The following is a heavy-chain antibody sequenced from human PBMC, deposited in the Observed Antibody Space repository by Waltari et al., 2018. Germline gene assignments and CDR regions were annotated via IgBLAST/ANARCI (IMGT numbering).Heavy chain of an antibody. V-gene: IGHV4-61*02. CDR3: AREVTKVELGRRLPHFFDS. CDR2: FYSSEYI. CDR1: GYSITSNSFY. J-gene: IGHJ4*02. Sequence: QVQLQESGPGLVKPSQTLSLTFTVSGYSITSNSFYWIWVRQPAGKGLEWIGRFYSSEYINYNPSLKSRVTISRDTSKKQFFLKLTSVTAADTAFYYCAREVTKVELGRRLPHFFDSWGQGTLVTVSS. D-gene: IGHD7-27*01.